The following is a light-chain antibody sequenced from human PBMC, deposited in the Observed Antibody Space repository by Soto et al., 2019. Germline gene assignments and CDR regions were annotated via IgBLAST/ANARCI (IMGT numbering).Light chain of an antibody. CDR1: SGHSSYA. V-gene: IGLV4-69*01. Sequence: QSVLTQSPSASASLGASVRLTCTLSSGHSSYAIAWHQQQPEKGPRFLMRLDNDGSHIKGDGIPDRFSGSSSGAERYLTISSLRSDDEADYYCQTWGTGFQVFGGGTKLTVL. CDR2: LDNDGSH. J-gene: IGLJ2*01. CDR3: QTWGTGFQV.